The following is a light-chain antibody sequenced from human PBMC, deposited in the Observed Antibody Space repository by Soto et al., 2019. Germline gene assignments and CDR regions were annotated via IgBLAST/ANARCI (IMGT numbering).Light chain of an antibody. Sequence: QSVLTQPPSVSGAPGQRVTISCTGSSSSIGADYDVHWYQQLPGTAPKLLIYGNTNRPSGVPDRFSGSKSGTSASLAITGLQAEDEADYYCQSYDSSLSAWVFGGATKVTVL. J-gene: IGLJ3*02. CDR3: QSYDSSLSAWV. CDR1: SSSIGADYD. CDR2: GNT. V-gene: IGLV1-40*01.